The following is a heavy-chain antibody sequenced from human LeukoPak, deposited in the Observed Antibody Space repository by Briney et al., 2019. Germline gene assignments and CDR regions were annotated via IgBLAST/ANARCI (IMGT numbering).Heavy chain of an antibody. Sequence: GESLQISCKGSGYSFTSYWIGWVRPLPGKGLEWMGIIYPGDSDTRYSPSFQGQVTISADKSISTAYLQWSSLKASDTAMYYCARRHYSYGYFRSIAYTAFDYWGQGTLVTVSS. V-gene: IGHV5-51*01. CDR1: GYSFTSYW. J-gene: IGHJ4*02. D-gene: IGHD5-18*01. CDR2: IYPGDSDT. CDR3: ARRHYSYGYFRSIAYTAFDY.